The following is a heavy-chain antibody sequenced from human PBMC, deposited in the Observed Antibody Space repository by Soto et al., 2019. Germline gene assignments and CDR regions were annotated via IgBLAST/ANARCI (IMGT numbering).Heavy chain of an antibody. V-gene: IGHV3-11*01. CDR3: ARGLGDSSSGWYFNWFDP. D-gene: IGHD6-19*01. Sequence: GGSLRLSCAASGFTFSDYYMSWIRQAPGKGLEWVSYISSSGSTIYYADSVKGRFTISRDNAKNSLYLQMNSLRAEDTAVYYCARGLGDSSSGWYFNWFDPWGQGTLVTVSS. CDR1: GFTFSDYY. CDR2: ISSSGSTI. J-gene: IGHJ5*02.